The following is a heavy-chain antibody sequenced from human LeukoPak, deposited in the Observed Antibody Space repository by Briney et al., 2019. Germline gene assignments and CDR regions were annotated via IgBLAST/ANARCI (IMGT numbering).Heavy chain of an antibody. V-gene: IGHV1-69*13. CDR2: IIPIFGTA. D-gene: IGHD3-10*01. Sequence: ASVKVSCKASGGTFSSYAISWVRQAPGQGLEWMGGIIPIFGTANYAQKFQGRVTITADESTSTAYMELSSLRSDDTAVYYCARTGPYYYGSGSYYRFDYWGQGTLVTVSS. CDR3: ARTGPYYYGSGSYYRFDY. CDR1: GGTFSSYA. J-gene: IGHJ4*02.